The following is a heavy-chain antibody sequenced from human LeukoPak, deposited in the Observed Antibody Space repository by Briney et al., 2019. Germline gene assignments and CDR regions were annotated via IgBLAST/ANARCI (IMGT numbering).Heavy chain of an antibody. CDR3: AKDGDYGDYFFIQTIPFRFDY. CDR1: GFTFSTYG. Sequence: GGSLRLSCAASGFTFSTYGMNWVRQAPGKGLEWVSGISPSGGITYYTDSVKGRFTISRDNSKHTVSLQMNSLRAEDMAVYYCAKDGDYGDYFFIQTIPFRFDYWGQGTLVTVSS. V-gene: IGHV3-23*01. CDR2: ISPSGGIT. D-gene: IGHD4-17*01. J-gene: IGHJ4*02.